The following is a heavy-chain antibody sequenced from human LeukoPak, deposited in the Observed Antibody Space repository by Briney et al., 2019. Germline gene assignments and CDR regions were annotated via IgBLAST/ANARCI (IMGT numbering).Heavy chain of an antibody. Sequence: SETLSLTCTVSGGSISSGDYYWSWICQPPGKGLEWIGYIYYSGSTYYNPSLKSRVTISVDTSKNQFSLKLSSVTAADTAVYYCARAGSSWLGWFDPWGQGTLVTVSS. J-gene: IGHJ5*02. V-gene: IGHV4-30-4*01. CDR1: GGSISSGDYY. CDR3: ARAGSSWLGWFDP. D-gene: IGHD6-13*01. CDR2: IYYSGST.